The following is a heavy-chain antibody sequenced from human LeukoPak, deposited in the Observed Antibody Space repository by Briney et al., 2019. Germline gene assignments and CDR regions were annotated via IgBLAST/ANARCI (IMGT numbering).Heavy chain of an antibody. J-gene: IGHJ4*02. D-gene: IGHD2-15*01. V-gene: IGHV3-15*01. Sequence: GGSLRLFCAASGFTLSTYAMHWVRQAPGKGREWVGRIKSKTDGGTTDYAAHVKGRFTISSDDSKNTLYLQINSLKTEDTAVYYCTTVPSVVVVAATQNPFDYWGEGTLVTVSS. CDR2: IKSKTDGGTT. CDR3: TTVPSVVVVAATQNPFDY. CDR1: GFTLSTYA.